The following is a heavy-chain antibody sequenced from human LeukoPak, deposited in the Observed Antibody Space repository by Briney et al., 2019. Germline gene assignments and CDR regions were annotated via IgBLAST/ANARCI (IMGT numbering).Heavy chain of an antibody. CDR2: IFYDGSS. Sequence: SETLSLTCTVSSGSIRNSNYYWGWIRQPPGKGLEWIGSIFYDGSSDYNPSLKSRVTISVDTSKNKFSLKLSSVTAADTAVYYCARGGGSGSGWFDPWGQGTLVTVSS. J-gene: IGHJ5*02. CDR1: SGSIRNSNYY. CDR3: ARGGGSGSGWFDP. V-gene: IGHV4-39*07. D-gene: IGHD3-10*01.